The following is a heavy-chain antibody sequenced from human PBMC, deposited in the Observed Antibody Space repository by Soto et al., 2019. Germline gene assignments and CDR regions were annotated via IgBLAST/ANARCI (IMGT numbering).Heavy chain of an antibody. V-gene: IGHV3-23*01. CDR2: ISGTGGST. J-gene: IGHJ4*02. CDR3: SKEKDSGYYLCDY. Sequence: EVQLLQSGGGLVQPGGSLRLSCAASGFTFSSYAMSWVRQAPGKGLEWVSTISGTGGSTYYPDSVKGRFTISRDNSKNTVYLQMNSMRAEDAAADYCSKEKDSGYYLCDYWGQGTLVTVSS. CDR1: GFTFSSYA. D-gene: IGHD3-22*01.